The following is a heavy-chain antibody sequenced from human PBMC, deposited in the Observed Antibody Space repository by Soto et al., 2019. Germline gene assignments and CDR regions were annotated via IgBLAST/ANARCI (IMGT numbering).Heavy chain of an antibody. D-gene: IGHD2-21*02. CDR2: ISAYNGNT. CDR1: GYTFTSYG. Sequence: QIQLVQSGAEVKKPGASVKVSCKASGYTFTSYGISWVRQAPGQGLEWMGWISAYNGNTNYAQKLQGRVTMTTDTSTSTAYMELRSLRSYDTAVYYCARGGYIVVVTAIPNYYGMDVWGQGTTVTVSS. J-gene: IGHJ6*02. CDR3: ARGGYIVVVTAIPNYYGMDV. V-gene: IGHV1-18*01.